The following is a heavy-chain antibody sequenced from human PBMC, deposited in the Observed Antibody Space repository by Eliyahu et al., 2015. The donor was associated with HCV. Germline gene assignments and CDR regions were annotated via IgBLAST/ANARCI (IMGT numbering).Heavy chain of an antibody. Sequence: EVQLVESGGGLVQPGRSLRLSCIASGFTFGDYIMNGVRQAPGKGLEWVGFITRKPYGGTTEYAASVKGRFTISRDDSKNIAYLQMNSLKTEDAGVYYCARDGSITSAVYSYGMDVWGQGTTVIVSS. J-gene: IGHJ6*02. D-gene: IGHD6-13*01. CDR1: GFTFGDYI. CDR2: ITRKPYGGTT. CDR3: ARDGSITSAVYSYGMDV. V-gene: IGHV3-49*04.